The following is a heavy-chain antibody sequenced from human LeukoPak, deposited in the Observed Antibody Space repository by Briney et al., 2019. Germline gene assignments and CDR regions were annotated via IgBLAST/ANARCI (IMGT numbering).Heavy chain of an antibody. CDR1: GFTFSSYS. CDR2: ITASGTAM. V-gene: IGHV3-48*01. CDR3: ARDPYYDFWSGYYTGTGRGYYFDY. Sequence: GGSLRLSCAASGFTFSSYSMNWVRQAPGKGLEWVSHITASGTAMFYADSVKGRFTISRDNAKNSLYLQMNSLRAEDTAVYYCARDPYYDFWSGYYTGTGRGYYFDYWGQGTLVTVSS. D-gene: IGHD3-3*01. J-gene: IGHJ4*02.